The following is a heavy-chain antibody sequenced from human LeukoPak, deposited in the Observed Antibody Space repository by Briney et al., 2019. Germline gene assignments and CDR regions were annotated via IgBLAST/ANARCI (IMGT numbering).Heavy chain of an antibody. CDR3: ARFGASGSYYEFGY. CDR2: MNPNSGNT. Sequence: ASVKVSCKASGYTFTSYDINWVRQATGQGLEWMGWMNPNSGNTGYAQKFQGRVTMTRNNSISTAYMELSSLRSEDAAVYYCARFGASGSYYEFGYWGQGTLVTVSS. CDR1: GYTFTSYD. J-gene: IGHJ4*02. V-gene: IGHV1-8*01. D-gene: IGHD3-10*01.